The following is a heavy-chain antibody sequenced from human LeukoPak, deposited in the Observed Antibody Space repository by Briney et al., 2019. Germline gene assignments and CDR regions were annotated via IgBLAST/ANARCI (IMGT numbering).Heavy chain of an antibody. Sequence: GESLKISCQGSGYSFTSYWISWVRQMPGKGLEWMGRIDPSDSYTNYSPSFQGHVTISADKSISTAYLQWSSLKASDTAMYYCARAVDTAMVYFDYWGQGTLVTVSS. J-gene: IGHJ4*02. CDR1: GYSFTSYW. D-gene: IGHD5-18*01. V-gene: IGHV5-10-1*01. CDR2: IDPSDSYT. CDR3: ARAVDTAMVYFDY.